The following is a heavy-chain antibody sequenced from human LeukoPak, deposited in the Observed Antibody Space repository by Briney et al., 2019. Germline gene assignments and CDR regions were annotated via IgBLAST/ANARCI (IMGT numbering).Heavy chain of an antibody. CDR1: GFTFSGYE. CDR3: TRGVVGNYGNFDC. J-gene: IGHJ4*02. Sequence: PGGSLRLSCAASGFTFSGYEMNWVRQAPGKGQGWVSYISSSGSTIYYADSVKGRFTISRDNAQNTLYLQMNSLRDEDTAVYYCTRGVVGNYGNFDCWGQGTLVTVSS. CDR2: ISSSGSTI. V-gene: IGHV3-48*03. D-gene: IGHD1-26*01.